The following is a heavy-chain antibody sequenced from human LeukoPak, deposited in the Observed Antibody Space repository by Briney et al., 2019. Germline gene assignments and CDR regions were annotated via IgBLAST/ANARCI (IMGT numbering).Heavy chain of an antibody. CDR2: INSDGSST. CDR3: ARVGNRNNWFDP. J-gene: IGHJ5*02. D-gene: IGHD4-23*01. Sequence: GGSLRLSCAASGFTFSSYWMHWVRHAPGKGLVWVSRINSDGSSTSYADSVKGRFTISRDNAKNTLYLQMNSLRAEDTAVYYCARVGNRNNWFDPWGQGTLVTVSS. CDR1: GFTFSSYW. V-gene: IGHV3-74*01.